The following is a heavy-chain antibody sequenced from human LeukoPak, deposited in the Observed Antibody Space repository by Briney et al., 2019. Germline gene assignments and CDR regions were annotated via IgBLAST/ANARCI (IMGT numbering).Heavy chain of an antibody. CDR3: ARAPRGDHIYYYFDY. CDR1: GGSIGGGSYY. CDR2: VYVTRST. Sequence: SETLSLTCTVSGGSIGGGSYYWSWVRLPAGKGLEWIGHVYVTRSTKYNPSLKSRVTISVDTSKNQFSLKLSSVTAADTAVYYCARAPRGDHIYYYFDYWGQGTLVTVSS. J-gene: IGHJ4*02. V-gene: IGHV4-61*09. D-gene: IGHD2-21*01.